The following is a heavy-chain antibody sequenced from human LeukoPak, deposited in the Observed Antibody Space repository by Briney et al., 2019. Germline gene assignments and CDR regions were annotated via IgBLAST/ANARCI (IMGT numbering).Heavy chain of an antibody. D-gene: IGHD1-26*01. Sequence: GGSLRLSCAASGFTFSSYGMHWVRQAPGKGLEWVAVISYDGSNKYYADSVKGRFTISRDNSKNTLYLQMNSLRAEDTAVYYCARRGGSYNDYWGQGTLVTVSS. CDR1: GFTFSSYG. CDR3: ARRGGSYNDY. V-gene: IGHV3-30*03. J-gene: IGHJ4*02. CDR2: ISYDGSNK.